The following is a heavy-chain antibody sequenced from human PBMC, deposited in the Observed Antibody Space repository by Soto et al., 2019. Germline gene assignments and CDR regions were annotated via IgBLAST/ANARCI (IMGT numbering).Heavy chain of an antibody. D-gene: IGHD3-3*01. Sequence: XESLRLSYAASGFTLSDYYMHWIRQAPGTGLEWISYISLKSNYINYGDSVKGRFTISRDNDKNSVYLQMNSLRVEDTGVYYCARSVGVTSMDSWGQGTLVTVSS. CDR2: ISLKSNYI. V-gene: IGHV3-11*06. CDR3: ARSVGVTSMDS. J-gene: IGHJ4*02. CDR1: GFTLSDYY.